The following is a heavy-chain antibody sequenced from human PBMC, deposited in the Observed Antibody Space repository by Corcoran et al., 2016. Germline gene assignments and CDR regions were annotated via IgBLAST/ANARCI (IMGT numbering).Heavy chain of an antibody. CDR3: ARENGGNGSGRLTFDY. V-gene: IGHV1-2*02. CDR1: GYTYTGYY. J-gene: IGHJ4*02. D-gene: IGHD3-10*01. Sequence: QMQLVQYGAEVKKPGPSVKVSCKASGYTYTGYYMPWVRQAPGQGLEWMGWINPNSGGTNYAQKFRGRGTMTLDTSISTAYMELSRLRSDDTAVYYYARENGGNGSGRLTFDYCGQGTLVTVSS. CDR2: INPNSGGT.